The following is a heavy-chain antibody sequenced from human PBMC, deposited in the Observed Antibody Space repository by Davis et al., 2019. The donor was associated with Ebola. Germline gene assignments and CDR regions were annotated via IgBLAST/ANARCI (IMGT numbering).Heavy chain of an antibody. J-gene: IGHJ6*02. CDR3: ARDRSSSPARRYYYYGMDV. CDR2: IYHSGST. Sequence: SETLSLTCAVSGGSISSSNWWSWVRQPPGKGLEWIGEIYHSGSTNYNPSLKSRVTISVDKSKNQFSLKLSSVTAADTAVYYCARDRSSSPARRYYYYGMDVWGQGTTVTVSS. D-gene: IGHD6-13*01. CDR1: GGSISSSNW. V-gene: IGHV4-4*02.